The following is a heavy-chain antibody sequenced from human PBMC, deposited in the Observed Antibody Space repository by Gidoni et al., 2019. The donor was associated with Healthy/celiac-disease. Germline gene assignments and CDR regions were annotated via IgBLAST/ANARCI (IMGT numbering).Heavy chain of an antibody. V-gene: IGHV4-61*02. J-gene: IGHJ6*02. Sequence: QVQLQESGPGLVKPSQTLSLTCTFSGGSISSGSYYWSWIRQPAGKGLEWIGRIYTSGSTNYNPSLKSRVTISVDTSKNQFSLKLSSVTAADTAVYYCARGVTFGGVIVNYYYYGMDVWGQGTTVTVSS. CDR2: IYTSGST. D-gene: IGHD3-16*02. CDR3: ARGVTFGGVIVNYYYYGMDV. CDR1: GGSISSGSYY.